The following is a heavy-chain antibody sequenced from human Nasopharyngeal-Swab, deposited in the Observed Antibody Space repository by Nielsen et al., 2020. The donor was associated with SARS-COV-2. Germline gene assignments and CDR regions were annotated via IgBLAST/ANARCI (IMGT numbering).Heavy chain of an antibody. V-gene: IGHV3-13*01. CDR1: GFTFSSYD. Sequence: GESLKISCAASGFTFSSYDMHWVRQATGKGLEWVSAIGTAGDTYYPGSVKGRFTISRENAKNSLYLQMNSLRAGDTAVYYCAGGRAYGSGSYFWYFDLWGRGTLVTVSS. J-gene: IGHJ2*01. CDR2: IGTAGDT. CDR3: AGGRAYGSGSYFWYFDL. D-gene: IGHD3-10*01.